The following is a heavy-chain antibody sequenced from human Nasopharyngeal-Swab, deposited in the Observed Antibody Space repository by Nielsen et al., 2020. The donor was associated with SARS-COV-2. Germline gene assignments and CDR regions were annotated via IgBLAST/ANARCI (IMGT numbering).Heavy chain of an antibody. CDR3: AGASFGAFEI. D-gene: IGHD3-10*01. Sequence: ASVKVSCKASGYTFTSYYMHWVRQAPGQGLEWMGIINPSGGSTSYTQKFQGRVTMTRDTSTSTVYMELSSLRSEDTAVYYCAGASFGAFEIWGQGTMVTVSS. CDR2: INPSGGST. CDR1: GYTFTSYY. J-gene: IGHJ3*02. V-gene: IGHV1-46*01.